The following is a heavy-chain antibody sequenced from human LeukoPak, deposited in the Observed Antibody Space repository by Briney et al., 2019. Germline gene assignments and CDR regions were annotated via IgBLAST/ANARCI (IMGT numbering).Heavy chain of an antibody. CDR2: IYYSGST. V-gene: IGHV4-59*08. CDR1: GGSISSYY. CDR3: ARMLYYGMDV. Sequence: SETLSLTCTVSGGSISSYYWSWIRQPPGKGLEWIGYIYYSGSTNYNPSLKSRVTISVDTSKNQFSLKLSSVTAADTAVYYCARMLYYGMDVWGQGTTVTVSS. D-gene: IGHD2-8*01. J-gene: IGHJ6*02.